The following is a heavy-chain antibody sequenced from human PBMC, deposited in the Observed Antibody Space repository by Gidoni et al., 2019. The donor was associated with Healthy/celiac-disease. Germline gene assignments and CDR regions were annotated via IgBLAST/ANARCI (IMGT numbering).Heavy chain of an antibody. CDR1: GYTFTRYY. V-gene: IGHV1-46*01. D-gene: IGHD6-13*01. J-gene: IGHJ4*02. CDR3: ARDSSTAWTFDY. Sequence: QVQLVQSGAEVKKPGASVKVSCKASGYTFTRYYMHWVRQAPGQGLRWMGIVHPSIGSTTYAQEFQGRVTMTRDTSTSTVYMELSSLRSEDTAVYYCARDSSTAWTFDYWGQGTLVTVSS. CDR2: VHPSIGST.